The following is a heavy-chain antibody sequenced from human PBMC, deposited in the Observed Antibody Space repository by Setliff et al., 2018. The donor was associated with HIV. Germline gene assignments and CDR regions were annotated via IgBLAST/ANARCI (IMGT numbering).Heavy chain of an antibody. D-gene: IGHD1-26*01. CDR2: ISAYNGNT. CDR3: ARDSEWGSYIFWTFDI. V-gene: IGHV1-18*01. J-gene: IGHJ3*02. CDR1: GDTLSIHP. Sequence: ASVKVSCKASGDTLSIHPISWVRQAPGRGLDWMGWISAYNGNTNYAQKLQGRVTMTTDTSTSTAYMELRSLRSDDTAVYYCARDSEWGSYIFWTFDIWGQGTMVTVSS.